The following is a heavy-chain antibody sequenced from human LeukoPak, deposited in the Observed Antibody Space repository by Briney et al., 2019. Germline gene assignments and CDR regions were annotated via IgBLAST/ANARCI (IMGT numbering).Heavy chain of an antibody. CDR3: TTFYTRLTDY. CDR2: INQDGGEK. CDR1: GFTFSTYW. V-gene: IGHV3-7*05. Sequence: GGSLRLSCAASGFTFSTYWMTWVRQAPGKGLEWLATINQDGGEKYYVDSVKGRFTISRDNAKNSLFLQMNSLRAEDTAVYYCTTFYTRLTDYWGQGTLVTVSS. D-gene: IGHD2/OR15-2a*01. J-gene: IGHJ4*02.